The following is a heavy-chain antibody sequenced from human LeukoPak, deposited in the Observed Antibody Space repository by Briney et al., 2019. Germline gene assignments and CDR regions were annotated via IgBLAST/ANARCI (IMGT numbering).Heavy chain of an antibody. CDR1: GFTFSTYW. D-gene: IGHD6-19*01. J-gene: IGHJ6*02. V-gene: IGHV3-7*03. CDR2: IKQDGSKK. Sequence: AGGSLRLSCAASGFTFSTYWMSWVRQGPGKGLEWVANIKQDGSKKYYVDPVKGRFTISRDNAKNSLYLRMNSLRAEDTAVYYCARYDSGWTEDYYYGMDVWGQGTTVTVSS. CDR3: ARYDSGWTEDYYYGMDV.